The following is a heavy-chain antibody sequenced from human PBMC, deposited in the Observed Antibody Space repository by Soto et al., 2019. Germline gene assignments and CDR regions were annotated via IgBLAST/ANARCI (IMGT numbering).Heavy chain of an antibody. D-gene: IGHD3-3*01. J-gene: IGHJ3*02. CDR3: ARAPDSGWGSLFFEEKSLAFDI. Sequence: GGSLRLSCAASGFTFSSYWMHWVRQAPGKGLVWVSCINSDGSSTSYADSVKGRFTISRDNAKNTLYLQMNSLRAEDTAVYYCARAPDSGWGSLFFEEKSLAFDIWGQGTMVTVSS. CDR2: INSDGSST. V-gene: IGHV3-74*01. CDR1: GFTFSSYW.